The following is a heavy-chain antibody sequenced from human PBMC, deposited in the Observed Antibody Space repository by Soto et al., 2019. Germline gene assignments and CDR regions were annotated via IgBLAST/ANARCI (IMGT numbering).Heavy chain of an antibody. CDR2: IYHSGST. CDR3: AGYNWNYYFDP. J-gene: IGHJ5*02. Sequence: KPSETLSLTCTVSGGSVRDGSYYWAWLRQPPGKGLEWIGHIYHSGSTIYNPSLKSRVTISIDTSKSQFSLSLNSMTAADTAVYYCAGYNWNYYFDPWGQGALVTVSS. V-gene: IGHV4-61*01. CDR1: GGSVRDGSYY. D-gene: IGHD1-7*01.